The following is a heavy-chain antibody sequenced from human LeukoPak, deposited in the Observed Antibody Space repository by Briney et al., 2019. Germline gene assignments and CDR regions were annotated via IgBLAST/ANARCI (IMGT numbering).Heavy chain of an antibody. D-gene: IGHD3-3*01. Sequence: GASVTVSCKASGYTFTSYAMNWVRQAPGQGLEWMGWINTNTGNPTYAQGFTGRFVFSLDTSVSTAYLQISSLKAEDTAVYYCARTITRLWNYYYYMDVWGKGTTVTVSS. CDR1: GYTFTSYA. J-gene: IGHJ6*03. CDR2: INTNTGNP. CDR3: ARTITRLWNYYYYMDV. V-gene: IGHV7-4-1*02.